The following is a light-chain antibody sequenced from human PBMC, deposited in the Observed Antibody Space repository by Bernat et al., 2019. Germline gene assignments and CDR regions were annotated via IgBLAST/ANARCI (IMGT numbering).Light chain of an antibody. J-gene: IGKJ5*01. CDR1: QVIGTY. CDR3: LQTNSYSYT. Sequence: DIQLTQSPPFLSASVGDRVTITCRASQVIGTYLAWYQQKPGQAPNLLIYGASTLQTGVPSRFSGSGSGTEFTLTIRSLRPEDVAIYHCLQTNSYSYTFGQGTRLEIK. V-gene: IGKV1-9*01. CDR2: GAS.